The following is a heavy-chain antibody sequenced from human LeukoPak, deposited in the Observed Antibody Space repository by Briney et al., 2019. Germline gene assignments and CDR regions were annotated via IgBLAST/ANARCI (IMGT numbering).Heavy chain of an antibody. J-gene: IGHJ6*02. Sequence: GASVKVSCKASGYTFTSYYMHWVRQAPGQGLEWMGWINPNSGGTNYAQKFQGRVTMTRDTSISTAYMELSRLRSDDTAVYYCARDPLGIVVVPAAIDYYYYYGMDVWGQGTTVTVSS. CDR2: INPNSGGT. CDR1: GYTFTSYY. V-gene: IGHV1-2*02. D-gene: IGHD2-2*03. CDR3: ARDPLGIVVVPAAIDYYYYYGMDV.